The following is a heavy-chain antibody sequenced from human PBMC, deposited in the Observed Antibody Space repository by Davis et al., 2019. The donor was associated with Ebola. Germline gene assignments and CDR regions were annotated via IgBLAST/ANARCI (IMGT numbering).Heavy chain of an antibody. J-gene: IGHJ4*02. CDR2: ISSTSNYI. D-gene: IGHD1/OR15-1a*01. V-gene: IGHV3-21*01. Sequence: PGGSLRLSCAASGFTFTDYTLNWVRRAPGRGLEWVSSISSTSNYIHYASSMMGRFTVSRDNAKKSLYLQMNSLRAEDSAVYYCGRPDRSIRTTPGFWGQGTLVAVSS. CDR3: GRPDRSIRTTPGF. CDR1: GFTFTDYT.